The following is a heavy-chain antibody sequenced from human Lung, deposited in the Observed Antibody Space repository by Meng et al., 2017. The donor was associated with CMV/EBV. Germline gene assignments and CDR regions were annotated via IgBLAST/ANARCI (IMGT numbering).Heavy chain of an antibody. V-gene: IGHV4-34*01. CDR3: ARARVVPAYYYGMDV. CDR1: GGSFSGYY. CDR2: INHSGST. Sequence: GXXRLSCAVYGGSFSGYYWSWIRQPPGKGLEWIGEINHSGSTNYNPSLKSRVTISVDTSKNQFSLKLSSVTAADTAVYYCARARVVPAYYYGMDVWGQGXTVTVSS. D-gene: IGHD2-2*01. J-gene: IGHJ6*02.